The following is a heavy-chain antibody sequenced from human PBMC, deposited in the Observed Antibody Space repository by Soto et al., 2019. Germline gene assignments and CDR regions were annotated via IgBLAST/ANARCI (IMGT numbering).Heavy chain of an antibody. D-gene: IGHD6-13*01. Sequence: GGSLRLSCAASGFTFSSYGMHWVRQAPGKGLEWVALISYDGSDKYYADSVKGRFTISRDNSKNTLYLQMNSLRVEDTAVYYCGAGQYFSDYWGQGTLVTVSS. CDR2: ISYDGSDK. CDR3: GAGQYFSDY. J-gene: IGHJ4*02. CDR1: GFTFSSYG. V-gene: IGHV3-30*03.